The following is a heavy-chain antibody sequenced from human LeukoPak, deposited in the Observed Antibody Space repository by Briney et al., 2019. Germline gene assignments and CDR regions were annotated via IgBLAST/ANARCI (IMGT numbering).Heavy chain of an antibody. CDR1: GFAFSSYA. D-gene: IGHD6-25*01. CDR2: ISGSSRHI. J-gene: IGHJ4*02. V-gene: IGHV3-23*01. CDR3: AKDLDGF. Sequence: PGGSLRLSCAASGFAFSSYAMSWVRQAPGKGLEWVSIISGSSRHIYYADSVKGRFTISRDNSKNTLYLQMTSLRAEDTAVYYCAKDLDGFWGQGTLVTVSS.